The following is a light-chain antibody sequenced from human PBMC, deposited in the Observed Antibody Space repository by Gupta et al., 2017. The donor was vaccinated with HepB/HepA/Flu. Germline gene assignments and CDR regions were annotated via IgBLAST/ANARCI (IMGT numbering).Light chain of an antibody. CDR3: QQENSYALT. V-gene: IGKV1-5*03. CDR2: KAS. Sequence: DIQMTQSPSTLSASVGDRVTITCRASQSISSWLVWYQQKPGKAPKLLIYKASSLESGVPSRFSGSGSGTEFTLTISSRHPDDFATYYCQQENSYALTFAGGTNVEIK. CDR1: QSISSW. J-gene: IGKJ4*01.